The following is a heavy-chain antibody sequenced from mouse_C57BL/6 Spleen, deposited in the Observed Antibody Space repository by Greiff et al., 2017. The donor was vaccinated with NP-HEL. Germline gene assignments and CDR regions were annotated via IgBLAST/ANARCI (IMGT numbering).Heavy chain of an antibody. CDR2: IDPSDSET. V-gene: IGHV1-52*01. Sequence: VQLQQPGAELVRPGSSVKLSCKASGYTFTSYWMHWVKQRPIQGLEWIGNIDPSDSETHYNQKFKDKATLTVDKSSSTAYMPLSSLTSEDSAVYYCARSFYDYDAYFDYWGQGTTLTVSS. CDR3: ARSFYDYDAYFDY. D-gene: IGHD2-4*01. CDR1: GYTFTSYW. J-gene: IGHJ2*01.